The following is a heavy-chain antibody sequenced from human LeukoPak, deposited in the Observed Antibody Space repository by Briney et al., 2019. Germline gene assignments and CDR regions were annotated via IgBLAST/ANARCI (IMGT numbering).Heavy chain of an antibody. CDR2: IYYSGST. D-gene: IGHD3-10*01. CDR1: GGSVSSGSYY. V-gene: IGHV4-61*01. J-gene: IGHJ4*02. Sequence: SETLSLTCTVSGGSVSSGSYYWSWIRQPPGKGLEWIGYIYYSGSTNYNPSLKSRVTISVDTSKNQFSLKLSSVTAADTAVYYCARDFYGSGSPAPGYWGQGTLVTVSS. CDR3: ARDFYGSGSPAPGY.